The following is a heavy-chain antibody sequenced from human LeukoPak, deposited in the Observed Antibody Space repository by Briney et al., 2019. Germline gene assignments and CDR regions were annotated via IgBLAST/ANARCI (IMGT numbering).Heavy chain of an antibody. V-gene: IGHV3-15*01. CDR2: IKSDGGTT. J-gene: IGHJ4*02. Sequence: GGTLSLSCAASGFTFSNAWISWGRQAPAGGRQWRVGIKSDGGTTDYAAPVKGRVTISRDASKNTFSLQMSSLNAEDTAAYYYTTDLGDYCDYVRCWGQGPLVTVSS. D-gene: IGHD4-17*01. CDR3: TTDLGDYCDYVRC. CDR1: GFTFSNAW.